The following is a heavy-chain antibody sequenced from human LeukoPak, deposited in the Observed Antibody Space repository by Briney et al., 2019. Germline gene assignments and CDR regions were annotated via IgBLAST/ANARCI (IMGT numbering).Heavy chain of an antibody. J-gene: IGHJ4*02. CDR3: SPIFGDYSDFDY. Sequence: SSETLSLTCAVSGGSASSYYWSWIRQPPGKGLEWIGEINHSGNTNYNPSLKSRVTISLDTSKNQFSLRLSAVTAADTALYYCSPIFGDYSDFDYWGQGTLVTVSS. D-gene: IGHD4-17*01. CDR1: GGSASSYY. CDR2: INHSGNT. V-gene: IGHV4-34*01.